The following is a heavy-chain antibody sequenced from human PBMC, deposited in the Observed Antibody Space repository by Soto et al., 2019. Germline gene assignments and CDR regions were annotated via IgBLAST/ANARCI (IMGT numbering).Heavy chain of an antibody. CDR1: GFTFSDYY. Sequence: QVQLVESGGGLDKPGGSLRLSCAASGFTFSDYYMSWIRQAPGKGLEWVSYISNSGNIVNYASSVKGRCTISRDNAKNSLYLQMNSLRGEDTAVYYCARVGIFTGRMADYWGQGTLVTVSS. V-gene: IGHV3-11*01. D-gene: IGHD3-9*01. CDR2: ISNSGNIV. J-gene: IGHJ4*02. CDR3: ARVGIFTGRMADY.